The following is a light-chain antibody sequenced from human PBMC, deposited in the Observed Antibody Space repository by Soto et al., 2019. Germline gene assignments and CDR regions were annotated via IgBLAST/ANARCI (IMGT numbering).Light chain of an antibody. Sequence: DIQLTXSPSTLSASXXXXVTITCRASQSISNYLAWYQQKPGKAPKVLIYKASSLESGVPSRFSGSGSGTEFTLTISSLQPDDFATYYCQHCDSYWTFGQGTKVEIK. J-gene: IGKJ1*01. CDR3: QHCDSYWT. CDR2: KAS. CDR1: QSISNY. V-gene: IGKV1-5*03.